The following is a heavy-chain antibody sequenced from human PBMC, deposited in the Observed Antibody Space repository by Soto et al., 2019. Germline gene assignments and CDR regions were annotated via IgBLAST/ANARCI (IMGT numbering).Heavy chain of an antibody. CDR3: GRCTSTSCHLGSDY. Sequence: MQLVETGGDLIQPGGSLRLSCAASGFTFSSYAMNWVRQAPGKGLEWVALISYDGSNKYYADSVKGRFTISRDGSKNALFLQMDSLGAADTAVYFCGRCTSTSCHLGSDYWGQGTLVTVSS. V-gene: IGHV3-30-3*01. D-gene: IGHD2-2*01. CDR2: ISYDGSNK. J-gene: IGHJ4*02. CDR1: GFTFSSYA.